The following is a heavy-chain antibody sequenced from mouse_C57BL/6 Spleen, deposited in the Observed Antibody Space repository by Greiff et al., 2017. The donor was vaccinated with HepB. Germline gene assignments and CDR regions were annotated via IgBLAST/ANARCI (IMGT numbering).Heavy chain of an antibody. V-gene: IGHV10-3*01. Sequence: EVRVVESGGGLVQPKGSLKLSCAASGFTFNTYAMHWVRQAPGKGLEWVARIRSKSSNYATYYADSVKDRFTISRDDSQSILYLQMNNLKTEDTAMYYCVRGDYYGSSYDFAYWGQGTLVTVSA. CDR1: GFTFNTYA. D-gene: IGHD1-1*01. CDR3: VRGDYYGSSYDFAY. J-gene: IGHJ3*01. CDR2: IRSKSSNYAT.